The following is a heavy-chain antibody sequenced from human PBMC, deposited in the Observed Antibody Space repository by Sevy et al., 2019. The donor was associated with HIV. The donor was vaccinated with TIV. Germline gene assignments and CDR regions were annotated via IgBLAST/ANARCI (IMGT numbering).Heavy chain of an antibody. J-gene: IGHJ4*02. V-gene: IGHV3-30-3*01. CDR2: ISYDGTYK. CDR3: ARVAVSYCTNDCYHRFDY. D-gene: IGHD2-8*01. Sequence: GGSLRLSCAVSGFSFSHYAFHWVRQAPGKGLEWVSLISYDGTYKYYADSVKGRFTISRDNSKNTLYLQMNSLGGNDTALYYWARVAVSYCTNDCYHRFDYWGPGALVTVSS. CDR1: GFSFSHYA.